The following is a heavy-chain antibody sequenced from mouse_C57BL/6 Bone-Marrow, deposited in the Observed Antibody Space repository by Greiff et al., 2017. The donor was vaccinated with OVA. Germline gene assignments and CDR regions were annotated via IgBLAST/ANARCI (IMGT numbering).Heavy chain of an antibody. CDR1: GFNIKDDY. J-gene: IGHJ2*01. V-gene: IGHV14-4*01. CDR2: IDPENGDT. D-gene: IGHD1-1*01. CDR3: TTSFPGSSAFDY. Sequence: EVQLQQSGAELVRPGASVKLSCTASGFNIKDDYMHWVKQRPEQGLEWIGWIDPENGDTEYASKFQGKATITADTSSNTAYLQLSSLTSEDTAVYYCTTSFPGSSAFDYWGQGTTLTVSS.